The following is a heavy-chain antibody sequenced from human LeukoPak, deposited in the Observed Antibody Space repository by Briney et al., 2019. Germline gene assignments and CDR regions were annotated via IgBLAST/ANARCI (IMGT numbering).Heavy chain of an antibody. J-gene: IGHJ6*02. V-gene: IGHV1-18*01. D-gene: IGHD3-9*01. CDR3: ARDKAYYDILTGYYLGYYYYYGMDV. Sequence: ASVTVSCTASGYTFTNYGISWVRQAPGQGREWMGWISAYNGNTNYAQKLQGRVTMTTDTSTSTAYMELRSLRSDDTAVYYCARDKAYYDILTGYYLGYYYYYGMDVWGQGTTVTVSS. CDR1: GYTFTNYG. CDR2: ISAYNGNT.